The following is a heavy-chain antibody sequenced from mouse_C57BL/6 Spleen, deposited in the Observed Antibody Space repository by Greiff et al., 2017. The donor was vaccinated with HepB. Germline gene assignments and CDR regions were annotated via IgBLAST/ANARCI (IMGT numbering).Heavy chain of an antibody. J-gene: IGHJ4*01. CDR1: GFTFSDYG. D-gene: IGHD2-2*01. Sequence: EVKLMESGGGLVKPGGSLKLSCAASGFTFSDYGMHWVRQAPEKGLEWVAYISSGSRTIYYADTVKGRFTISRDNAKNTLFLQMTRLRSEDTAMYYCARWGLRVVYAMDYWGQGTSVTVSS. CDR2: ISSGSRTI. V-gene: IGHV5-17*01. CDR3: ARWGLRVVYAMDY.